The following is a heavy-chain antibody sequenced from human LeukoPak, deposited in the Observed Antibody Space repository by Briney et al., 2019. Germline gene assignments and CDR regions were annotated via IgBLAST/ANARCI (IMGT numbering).Heavy chain of an antibody. CDR3: ARGKDYDILTGYYDAFDI. J-gene: IGHJ3*02. CDR2: IYTSGST. D-gene: IGHD3-9*01. V-gene: IGHV4-61*02. Sequence: SETLSLTCTVSGGSISSGSYYWSWIRQPAGKGLEWIGRIYTSGSTNYNPSLKSRVTISVDTSKNQFSLKLSSATAADTAVYYCARGKDYDILTGYYDAFDIWGQGTMVTVSS. CDR1: GGSISSGSYY.